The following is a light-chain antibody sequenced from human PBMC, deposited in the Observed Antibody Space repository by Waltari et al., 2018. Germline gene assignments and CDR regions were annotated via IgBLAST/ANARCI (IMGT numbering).Light chain of an antibody. CDR2: VAS. J-gene: IGKJ5*01. CDR1: QSVSSSY. CDR3: QQYGSSPPFT. Sequence: EIVLTQSPGTLSLSPGERATLSCRASQSVSSSYLAWYQQKPGQAPRLLFYVASSRATGIPDRFSGSGSGTGFTLTIRRLGPEDFAVYYCQQYGSSPPFTFGQGTLLEIK. V-gene: IGKV3-20*01.